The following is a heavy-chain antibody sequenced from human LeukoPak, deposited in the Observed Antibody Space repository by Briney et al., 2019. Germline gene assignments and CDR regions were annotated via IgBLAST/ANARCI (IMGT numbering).Heavy chain of an antibody. CDR1: VFTFSTYA. CDR3: ARHPDY. CDR2: LSGHSHSA. J-gene: IGHJ4*02. V-gene: IGHV3-23*01. Sequence: PGGSLRLSCAASVFTFSTYAMSWVREAPGEGVEWVSPLSGHSHSAYYADSVTGRFTITRDNSKNMLYLQMNSLRAEDTAVYYCARHPDYWGQGTLVTVSS.